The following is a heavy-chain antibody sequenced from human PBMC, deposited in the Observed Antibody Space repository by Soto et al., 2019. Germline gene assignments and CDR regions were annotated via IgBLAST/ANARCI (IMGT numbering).Heavy chain of an antibody. V-gene: IGHV3-33*01. CDR1: GFTFSSYG. Sequence: QLQLVESGGGVVQPGRSLRLSCAASGFTFSSYGMHWVRQAPGKGLEWVAVIWYDGSNKYYEDSVKGRFTISRDNSNNALYLQMNSLRAEDTAVYYCARDTGIAANFDYWGQGTLVTVSS. J-gene: IGHJ4*02. CDR2: IWYDGSNK. D-gene: IGHD6-13*01. CDR3: ARDTGIAANFDY.